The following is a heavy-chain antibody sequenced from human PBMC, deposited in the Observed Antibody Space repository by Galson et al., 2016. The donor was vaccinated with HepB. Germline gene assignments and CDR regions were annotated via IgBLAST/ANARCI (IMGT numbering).Heavy chain of an antibody. J-gene: IGHJ2*01. V-gene: IGHV3-7*01. D-gene: IGHD1-7*01. Sequence: SLRLSCAASGFSFRSYWMSWVRQAPGKGLEWVADIKQDGSEEYYVDSVKGRFAISRDNARNSLYPQMNSLRAEDTAVYFCARDTGVSRTDDWSFDLWGRGSQVTVSS. CDR2: IKQDGSEE. CDR1: GFSFRSYW. CDR3: ARDTGVSRTDDWSFDL.